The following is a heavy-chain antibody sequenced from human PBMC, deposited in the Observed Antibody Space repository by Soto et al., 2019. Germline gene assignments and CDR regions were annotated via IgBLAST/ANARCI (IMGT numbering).Heavy chain of an antibody. V-gene: IGHV1-69*06. CDR1: GGTFSSYA. CDR2: IIPIFGTA. D-gene: IGHD5-18*01. J-gene: IGHJ5*02. Sequence: ASLKVSCNASGGTFSSYAISWVRQAPGQGLEWMGVIIPIFGTANYAEKFQGRVTITADKSTSTAYMELGSLSSEDTAVYYCARESYIYGPFHXWGQVTLLTVSX. CDR3: ARESYIYGPFHX.